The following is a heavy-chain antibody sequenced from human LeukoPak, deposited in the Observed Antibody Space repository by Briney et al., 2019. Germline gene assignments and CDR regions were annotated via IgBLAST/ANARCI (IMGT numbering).Heavy chain of an antibody. V-gene: IGHV4-59*01. CDR2: IYYSGST. CDR1: GGPISSYY. J-gene: IGHJ5*02. Sequence: PSETLSLTCTVSGGPISSYYWSWIRQPPGKGLEWIGYIYYSGSTNYNPSLKSRVTISVDTSKNQFSLKLSSVTAADTAVYYCARGGIAVAGTFDPWGQGTLVTVSS. CDR3: ARGGIAVAGTFDP. D-gene: IGHD6-19*01.